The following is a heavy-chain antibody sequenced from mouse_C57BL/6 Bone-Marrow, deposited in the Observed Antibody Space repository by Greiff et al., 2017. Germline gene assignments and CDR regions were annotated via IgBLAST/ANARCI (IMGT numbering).Heavy chain of an antibody. D-gene: IGHD2-4*01. CDR2: ISNLAYSI. J-gene: IGHJ4*01. V-gene: IGHV5-15*01. CDR1: GFTFSDYG. CDR3: ARRGDDDDGAMDY. Sequence: EVQVVESGGGLVQPGGSLKLSCAASGFTFSDYGMAWVRQAPRKGPEWVAFISNLAYSIYYADTVTGRFTISRENAKNTLYLEMSSLRSEDTAMYYCARRGDDDDGAMDYWGQGTSVTVSS.